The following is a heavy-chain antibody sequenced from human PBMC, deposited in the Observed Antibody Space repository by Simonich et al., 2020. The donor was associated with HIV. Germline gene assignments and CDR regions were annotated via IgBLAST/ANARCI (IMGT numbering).Heavy chain of an antibody. CDR3: ARDGRKGSSTSCSDY. D-gene: IGHD2-2*01. Sequence: EVQLVESGGGLVKPGGSLRLSCAASGFTFSSYSMNWVRQAPGKGLEWVSSISSSSSYIYYADSGKGRFTISRENAKNSLYLQMNSLRAGDTAVYYCARDGRKGSSTSCSDYWGQGTLVTVSS. J-gene: IGHJ4*02. CDR2: ISSSSSYI. CDR1: GFTFSSYS. V-gene: IGHV3-21*01.